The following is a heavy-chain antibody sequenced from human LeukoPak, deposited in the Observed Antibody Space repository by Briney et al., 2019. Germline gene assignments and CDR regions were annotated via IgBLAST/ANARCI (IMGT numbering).Heavy chain of an antibody. CDR3: ATPQTYYYDSSGYPKGYYFDY. V-gene: IGHV3-48*03. Sequence: PGGSLRLSCAASGFTFSSYEMNWVRQAPGKGLEWVSYISSSGSTIYYADSVKGRFTISRDNAKNSLYLQMNSLRAEDTAVYYCATPQTYYYDSSGYPKGYYFDYWGQGTLVTVSS. D-gene: IGHD3-22*01. CDR1: GFTFSSYE. J-gene: IGHJ4*02. CDR2: ISSSGSTI.